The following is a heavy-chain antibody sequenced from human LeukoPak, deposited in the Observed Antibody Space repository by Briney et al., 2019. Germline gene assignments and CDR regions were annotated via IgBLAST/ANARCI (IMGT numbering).Heavy chain of an antibody. J-gene: IGHJ4*02. Sequence: SVKVSCKASGGTFSSYAISWVRQAPGQGLEWMGGIIPIFGTANYAQKFQGRVTITTDESTSTAYMELSSLRSEDTAVYYCASTRGITGTIFDYRGQGTLVTVSS. CDR3: ASTRGITGTIFDY. CDR1: GGTFSSYA. V-gene: IGHV1-69*05. CDR2: IIPIFGTA. D-gene: IGHD1-20*01.